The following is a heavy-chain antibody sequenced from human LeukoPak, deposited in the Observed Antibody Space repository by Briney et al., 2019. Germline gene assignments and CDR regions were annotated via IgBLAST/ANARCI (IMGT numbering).Heavy chain of an antibody. V-gene: IGHV5-51*01. D-gene: IGHD2-2*03. CDR2: IYPDDSNI. J-gene: IGHJ4*02. CDR1: GYSFPTYW. Sequence: GESLKISCKGSGYSFPTYWIAWVRQMPGKGLEWMGIIYPDDSNIRYSPSFQGQVTISADKSISTAYLQWSSLKASATAMYYCARPPSRGYSSSFEYWGQGTLVTVSS. CDR3: ARPPSRGYSSSFEY.